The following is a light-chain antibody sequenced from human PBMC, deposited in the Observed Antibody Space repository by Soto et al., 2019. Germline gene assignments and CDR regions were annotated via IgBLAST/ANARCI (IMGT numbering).Light chain of an antibody. V-gene: IGKV1-6*01. CDR3: LQDYDYPRT. CDR1: QGTRND. J-gene: IGKJ1*01. CDR2: AAS. Sequence: AIQMTQSPSSLSASVGDRVTITCRASQGTRNDLGWYQQKPGKAPQLLIYAASSLQSGVPSRFSGSGSGTDFTLTISSLQPEDFATYYCLQDYDYPRTFGQGTKVEIK.